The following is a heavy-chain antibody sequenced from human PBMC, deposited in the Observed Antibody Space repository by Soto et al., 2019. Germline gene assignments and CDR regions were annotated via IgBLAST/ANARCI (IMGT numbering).Heavy chain of an antibody. J-gene: IGHJ4*02. Sequence: HGGSLRLSCAASGFTFSSYSMNWVRQAPGKGLEWISDISSSSSTIYYADSVKGRFTISRDNAKNSLYLQMNSLRADDTAVYYCAAYSIGWDPPYYFDYWGQGTLVSVSS. CDR3: AAYSIGWDPPYYFDY. CDR2: ISSSSSTI. V-gene: IGHV3-48*01. CDR1: GFTFSSYS. D-gene: IGHD6-19*01.